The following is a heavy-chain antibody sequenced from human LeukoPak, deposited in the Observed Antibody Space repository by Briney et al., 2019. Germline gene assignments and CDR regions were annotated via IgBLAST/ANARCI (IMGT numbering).Heavy chain of an antibody. V-gene: IGHV1-2*02. Sequence: ASVKVSCKASGYTFTGYYMHWVRQAPGQGLEWMGWINPNSGGTNYAQKFQGRVTMTRDTSISTAYMELSRLRSDDTAVYYCARISIAVAGEIDYWGQGTLVTVSS. J-gene: IGHJ4*02. CDR2: INPNSGGT. CDR3: ARISIAVAGEIDY. CDR1: GYTFTGYY. D-gene: IGHD6-19*01.